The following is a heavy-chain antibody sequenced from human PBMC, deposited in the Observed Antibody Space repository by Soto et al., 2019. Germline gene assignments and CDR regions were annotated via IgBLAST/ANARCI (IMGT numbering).Heavy chain of an antibody. D-gene: IGHD3-10*01. V-gene: IGHV3-30*04. J-gene: IGHJ4*02. CDR3: AGRSGSSDY. CDR2: ISYDEIDK. Sequence: GGSLRLSCAASGFTFSNYTMHWVRQAPGKGLEWVALISYDEIDKYFADAVKGRLTISRDNSKNTLYLQMDSLRAEDTAVYYCAGRSGSSDYWGRGT. CDR1: GFTFSNYT.